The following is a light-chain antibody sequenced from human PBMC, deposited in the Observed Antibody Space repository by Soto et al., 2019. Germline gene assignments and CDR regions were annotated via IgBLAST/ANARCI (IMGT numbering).Light chain of an antibody. CDR2: DAS. CDR1: QSVSSSY. J-gene: IGKJ1*01. Sequence: EIVLTQSPVIVSLSPGERATLSCRASQSVSSSYLAWYQQKPGQAPRLLIYDASTRATGVPARFSGSGSGTDFTLSISRLEPEDFAVYYCQQYVTSPRTFGQGTKVDIK. V-gene: IGKV3-20*01. CDR3: QQYVTSPRT.